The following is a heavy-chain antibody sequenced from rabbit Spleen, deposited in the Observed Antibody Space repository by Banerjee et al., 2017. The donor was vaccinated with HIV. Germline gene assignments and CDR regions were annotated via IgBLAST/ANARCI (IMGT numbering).Heavy chain of an antibody. D-gene: IGHD5-1*01. V-gene: IGHV1S45*01. J-gene: IGHJ2*01. Sequence: LEESGGGLVKPGGTLTLTCTVSGFSFSSNWICWVRQAPGKGLEWIACIDTNDGDTDNANWPKGRFTISKSSSTTVTLQMPSLTAADTATYFCARNYVKACDPGGPGTLVTVS. CDR2: IDTNDGDT. CDR3: ARNYVKACDP. CDR1: GFSFSSNW.